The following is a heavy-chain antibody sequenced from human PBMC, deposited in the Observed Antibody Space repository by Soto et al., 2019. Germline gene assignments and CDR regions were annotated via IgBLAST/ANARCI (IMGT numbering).Heavy chain of an antibody. CDR3: AGDFTGVPPDGVDS. V-gene: IGHV1-18*01. Sequence: QVHLVQSGAEVKKPGASVKVSCKASGFTFTSYAITWVRQAPGQGLEWMGWISAYNGNTNYAQNLQGRVTMTTDSSTSTAYMALGSLTSDDTAVYYCAGDFTGVPPDGVDSWGQGTLVTVSS. J-gene: IGHJ4*02. D-gene: IGHD3-10*01. CDR2: ISAYNGNT. CDR1: GFTFTSYA.